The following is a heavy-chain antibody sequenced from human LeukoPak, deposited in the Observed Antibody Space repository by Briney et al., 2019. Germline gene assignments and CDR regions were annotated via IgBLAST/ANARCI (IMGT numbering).Heavy chain of an antibody. V-gene: IGHV4-39*01. J-gene: IGHJ6*03. CDR2: IYYSGST. CDR3: ARQGYDFWSGYPAHYYYYMDV. CDR1: GGSISSSSYY. D-gene: IGHD3-3*01. Sequence: SETLSLTCTVSGGSISSSSYYWGWIRQPPGKGLEWIGSIYYSGSTYYNPSLKSRDTISVDTSKNQFSLKLSSVTAADTAVYYCARQGYDFWSGYPAHYYYYMDVWGKGTTVTVSS.